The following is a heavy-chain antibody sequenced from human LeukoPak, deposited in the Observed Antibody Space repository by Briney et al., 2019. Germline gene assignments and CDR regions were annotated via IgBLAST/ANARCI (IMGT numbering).Heavy chain of an antibody. CDR2: IKQDGSEK. Sequence: GGSLRLSCEASGFTFSSYWMSWVRQAPGKGLEWVANIKQDGSEKYYVDSVKGRFTISRDNAKNSLYLQMNSLRAEDTAVYYCAREGSPLGFDPWGQGTLVTVSS. J-gene: IGHJ5*02. D-gene: IGHD1-26*01. V-gene: IGHV3-7*01. CDR1: GFTFSSYW. CDR3: AREGSPLGFDP.